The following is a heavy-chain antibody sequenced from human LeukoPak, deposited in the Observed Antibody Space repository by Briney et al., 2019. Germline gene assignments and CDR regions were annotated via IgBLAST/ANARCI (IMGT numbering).Heavy chain of an antibody. J-gene: IGHJ4*02. CDR3: AKQSYARSLGE. Sequence: GGSLRLSCAASGFTFSSYAMTWVRQAPGKGLEWVSAISGSGGSTYYAESVKGRFTISGDNFKNALYLQMSSLRVEDTAIYYCAKQSYARSLGEGGPGTPVTVSS. V-gene: IGHV3-23*01. D-gene: IGHD3-10*02. CDR2: ISGSGGST. CDR1: GFTFSSYA.